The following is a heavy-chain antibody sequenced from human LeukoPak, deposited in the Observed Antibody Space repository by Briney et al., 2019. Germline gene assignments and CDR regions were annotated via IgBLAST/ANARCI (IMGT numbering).Heavy chain of an antibody. CDR2: IIPIFGTA. J-gene: IGHJ3*02. V-gene: IGHV1-69*13. D-gene: IGHD3-22*01. CDR3: ASSHTPIAYYYDSSGYPDAFDI. Sequence: SVKVSCKASGGTFSSYAISWVRQAPGQGLEWMGGIIPIFGTANYAQKFKGRVTITADESTSTAYMELNSLRSEDTAVYYCASSHTPIAYYYDSSGYPDAFDIWGQGTMVTVSS. CDR1: GGTFSSYA.